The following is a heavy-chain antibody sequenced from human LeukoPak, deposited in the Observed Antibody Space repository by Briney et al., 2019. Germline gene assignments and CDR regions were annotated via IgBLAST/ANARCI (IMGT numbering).Heavy chain of an antibody. CDR1: GGSISDAAYY. CDR3: ARAPRAYCSTTGSCFQDY. J-gene: IGHJ4*02. Sequence: SQTLSLTCTVSGGSISDAAYYWSWIRQHPGEGLEWIGYVFYSGSTSYNPSLKSRVTISVDTSKNQFSLKLTSVTAADTAVYFCARAPRAYCSTTGSCFQDYWGQGTLVTVSS. V-gene: IGHV4-31*03. CDR2: VFYSGST. D-gene: IGHD2-2*01.